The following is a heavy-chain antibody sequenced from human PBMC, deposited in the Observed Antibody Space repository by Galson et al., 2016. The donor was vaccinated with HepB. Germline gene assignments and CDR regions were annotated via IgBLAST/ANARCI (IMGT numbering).Heavy chain of an antibody. CDR1: GFTFSTSD. J-gene: IGHJ2*01. Sequence: SLRLSCAASGFTFSTSDMHWVRQGTGKGLEWVSAMGRGGDTYYSGSVEGRFTISRENAKNSLYLEMNSLRAGDTAVYYCAREIKDTISVGWYFDLRGRGTLVTVSS. CDR3: AREIKDTISVGWYFDL. CDR2: MGRGGDT. V-gene: IGHV3-13*01. D-gene: IGHD5/OR15-5a*01.